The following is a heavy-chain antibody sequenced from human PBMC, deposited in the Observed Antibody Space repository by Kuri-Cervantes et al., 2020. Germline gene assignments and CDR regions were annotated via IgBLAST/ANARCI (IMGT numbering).Heavy chain of an antibody. CDR1: GYTFTSYY. D-gene: IGHD1-1*01. CDR3: ARGGAAGNDAFDI. Sequence: ASVKVSCKASGYTFTSYYMHWVRQAPGQGLEWMGIINPSGGSTSYAQKFQGRVTMTRNTSISTAYMELSSLRSEDTAVYYCARGGAAGNDAFDIWGQGTMVTVSS. V-gene: IGHV1-46*01. CDR2: INPSGGST. J-gene: IGHJ3*02.